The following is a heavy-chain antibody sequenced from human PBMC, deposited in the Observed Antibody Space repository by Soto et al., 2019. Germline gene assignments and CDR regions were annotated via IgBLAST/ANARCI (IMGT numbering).Heavy chain of an antibody. J-gene: IGHJ4*02. CDR1: GFTFSSYS. Sequence: EVQLVESGGGLVKPGGSLRLSCAAPGFTFSSYSMNWVRQAPGKGLEWVSSISSSSSYIYYADSVKGRFTISRDNAKNSLYLQMNSLRAEDTAVYYCARAGEQQPYFDYWGQGTLVTVSS. CDR3: ARAGEQQPYFDY. V-gene: IGHV3-21*01. CDR2: ISSSSSYI. D-gene: IGHD6-13*01.